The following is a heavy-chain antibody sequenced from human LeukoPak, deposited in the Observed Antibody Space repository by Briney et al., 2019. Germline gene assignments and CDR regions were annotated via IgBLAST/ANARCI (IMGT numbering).Heavy chain of an antibody. CDR2: IDSNGGGA. CDR1: GFTFNIYW. J-gene: IGHJ4*02. V-gene: IGHV3-74*03. Sequence: GGSLRLSCATSGFTFNIYWMQWARQVRGKGLVWVSRIDSNGGGATYADSVKGRFTTSRDNGNNTMYLQMNSLRAEDTAIYYCARAKYSSRWSLDYWGQGALVTVSS. CDR3: ARAKYSSRWSLDY. D-gene: IGHD6-13*01.